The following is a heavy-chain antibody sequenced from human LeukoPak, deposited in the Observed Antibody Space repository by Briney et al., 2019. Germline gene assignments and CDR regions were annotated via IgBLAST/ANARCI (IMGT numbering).Heavy chain of an antibody. CDR1: GGSISSSSYS. Sequence: PSETLSLTCTVSGGSISSSSYSWGWIRQPPGKGLEWIGSIYYSGSTYYNPSLKSRVTISVDTPKNQFSLKLSSVTAADTAVYYCARLYSGSYDDAFDIWGQGTMVTVSS. V-gene: IGHV4-39*01. J-gene: IGHJ3*02. D-gene: IGHD1-26*01. CDR3: ARLYSGSYDDAFDI. CDR2: IYYSGST.